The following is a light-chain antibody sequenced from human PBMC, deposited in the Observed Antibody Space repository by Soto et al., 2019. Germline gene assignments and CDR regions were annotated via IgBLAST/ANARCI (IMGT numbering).Light chain of an antibody. J-gene: IGLJ2*01. Sequence: QSVLTQPPSASGTPGQRVTISCSGSSSNIGSNTVNWYQQLPGTAPKLLIYNDNQRPSWVPDRFSGSKSGTSASLAISGLQSEDEADYYCAPWDDSLSGPVFGGGTKLTVL. CDR3: APWDDSLSGPV. CDR2: NDN. CDR1: SSNIGSNT. V-gene: IGLV1-44*01.